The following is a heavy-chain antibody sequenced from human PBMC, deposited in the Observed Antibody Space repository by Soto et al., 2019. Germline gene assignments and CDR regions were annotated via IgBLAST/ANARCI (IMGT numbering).Heavy chain of an antibody. CDR3: ARLWFGELRAYYFDY. Sequence: PGESLKISCKGSGYSFTTYWIGWVRQMPGKGLEWMGIIYSGDSDTGYSPSFQGQVTISADKAISTAYLQWSSLKASDTAMYYCARLWFGELRAYYFDYWGQGTLVTVSS. CDR1: GYSFTTYW. J-gene: IGHJ4*02. D-gene: IGHD3-10*01. CDR2: IYSGDSDT. V-gene: IGHV5-51*01.